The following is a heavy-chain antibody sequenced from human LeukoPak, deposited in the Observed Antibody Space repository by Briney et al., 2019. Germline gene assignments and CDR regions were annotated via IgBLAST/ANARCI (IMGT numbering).Heavy chain of an antibody. V-gene: IGHV3-48*03. Sequence: GGSLRLSCAASGFTFSSYEMNWVRQAPGKGLEWVSYISSSGSTIYYSDSVKGRFTISRDNAKNSLYLQMNSLRAKDTAVYYCARVVSSGYHNWFDPWGQGTLVTVSS. D-gene: IGHD3-22*01. CDR2: ISSSGSTI. CDR1: GFTFSSYE. CDR3: ARVVSSGYHNWFDP. J-gene: IGHJ5*02.